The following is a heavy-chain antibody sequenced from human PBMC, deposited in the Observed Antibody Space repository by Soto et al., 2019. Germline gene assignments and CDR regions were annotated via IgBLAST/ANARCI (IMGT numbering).Heavy chain of an antibody. J-gene: IGHJ4*02. CDR2: IYHSGST. D-gene: IGHD3-16*02. Sequence: SETLCLTCAVSGYSISSGYYWCWIRQPPGKGLEWIGSIYHSGSTYYNPSLKSRVTISVDTSKNQFSLKLSAVTAADTAVYYCDRATGTRLGQLSFPKFDYWGPRALVTVS. V-gene: IGHV4-38-2*01. CDR1: GYSISSGYY. CDR3: DRATGTRLGQLSFPKFDY.